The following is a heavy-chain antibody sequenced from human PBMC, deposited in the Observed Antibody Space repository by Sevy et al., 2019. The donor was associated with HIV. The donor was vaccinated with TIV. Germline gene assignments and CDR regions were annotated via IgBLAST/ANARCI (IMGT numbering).Heavy chain of an antibody. V-gene: IGHV3-7*03. CDR2: IKVDGSEK. CDR1: GFIFSRYW. D-gene: IGHD2-2*01. J-gene: IGHJ6*02. Sequence: GGSLRLSCAASGFIFSRYWMSWVRQAPGKGLEWVANIKVDGSEKYYVDSVKGRFTISRDNAKNSLYLQMNSLRAEDTAVYYCARDCNSNTCLWGLDVWGQGTTVTVSS. CDR3: ARDCNSNTCLWGLDV.